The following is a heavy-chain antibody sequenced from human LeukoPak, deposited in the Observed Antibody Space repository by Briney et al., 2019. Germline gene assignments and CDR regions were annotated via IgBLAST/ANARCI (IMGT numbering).Heavy chain of an antibody. V-gene: IGHV1-18*01. CDR2: ISAYNGNT. D-gene: IGHD2-2*01. Sequence: ASVKVSCKASGYTFTSYGISWVRQAPGQGLEWMGWISAYNGNTNYAQKFQGRVTMTRDTSTSTVYMEMSSLGSEDTAVYYCARGRLEVPAVIAYWGQGTLVTVSS. CDR3: ARGRLEVPAVIAY. J-gene: IGHJ4*02. CDR1: GYTFTSYG.